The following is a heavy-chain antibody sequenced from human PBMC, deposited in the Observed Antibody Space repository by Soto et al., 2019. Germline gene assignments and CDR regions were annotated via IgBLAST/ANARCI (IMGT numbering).Heavy chain of an antibody. J-gene: IGHJ5*02. D-gene: IGHD3-10*01. CDR3: ARGVGSGSYYNQYNWFDP. Sequence: QVQLVQSGGEVKKPGASVKVSCKASGYTFTNYGICWVRQAPGQGLEWMGWINVYNGNTKYAQKVQGRVTMTTDTSTSTAYMELRSLRSDDTAVYYCARGVGSGSYYNQYNWFDPWGQGTLVTVSS. CDR1: GYTFTNYG. V-gene: IGHV1-18*01. CDR2: INVYNGNT.